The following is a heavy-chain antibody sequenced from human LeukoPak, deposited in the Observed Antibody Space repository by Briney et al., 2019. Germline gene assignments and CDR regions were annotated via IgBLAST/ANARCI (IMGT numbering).Heavy chain of an antibody. Sequence: GKSLRLSCVASGFIFRDYAMHWVRQAPGKGLEWMAIISHDGTNEYHADSVEGRFTISRDNSKNTLYLQMNSLIPEDTAVYLCARDFGGLRWNYYFDYWGQGTLVTVSS. V-gene: IGHV3-30*04. CDR3: ARDFGGLRWNYYFDY. J-gene: IGHJ4*02. CDR1: GFIFRDYA. CDR2: ISHDGTNE. D-gene: IGHD4-23*01.